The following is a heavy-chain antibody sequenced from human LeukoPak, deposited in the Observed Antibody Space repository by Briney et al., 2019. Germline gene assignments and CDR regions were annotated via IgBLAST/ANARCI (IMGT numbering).Heavy chain of an antibody. J-gene: IGHJ4*02. V-gene: IGHV3-48*01. Sequence: PGGSLRLSCEASGFTFSIYAMSWVRQAPGKGLEWVSYISSSSSTIYYADSVKGRFTISRDNAKNSLYLQMNSLRAEDTAVYYCARVWGVSQRILREVHFDYWGQGTLVTVSS. CDR2: ISSSSSTI. CDR3: ARVWGVSQRILREVHFDY. CDR1: GFTFSIYA. D-gene: IGHD2-15*01.